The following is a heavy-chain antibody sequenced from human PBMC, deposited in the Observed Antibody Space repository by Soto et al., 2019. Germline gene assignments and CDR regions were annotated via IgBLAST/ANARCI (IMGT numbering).Heavy chain of an antibody. V-gene: IGHV4-34*01. CDR2: INHSGST. J-gene: IGHJ4*02. CDR3: AREEAPS. Sequence: QVQLQQWGAGLLKPSETLSLTCAVYGGSFSGYYWSWIRQPPGKGLEWIGEINHSGSTNCNPSLKSRVTSSADTTKNNFSLKPSSVTAADTAVYYCAREEAPSWGQGTLVTVSA. CDR1: GGSFSGYY.